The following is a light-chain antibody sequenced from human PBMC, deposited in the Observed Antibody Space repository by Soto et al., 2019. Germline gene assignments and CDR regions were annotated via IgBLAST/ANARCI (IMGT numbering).Light chain of an antibody. CDR3: QQYDNLPGT. J-gene: IGKJ1*01. CDR2: DAS. V-gene: IGKV1-33*01. CDR1: QDISNY. Sequence: DIQMTQSPSSLSASVGDRVTITCQASQDISNYLNWYQQKPGKAPKLLIYDASTLEIGVPSRFSGSGSGTDFTFTISSLQPEDTATYYCQQYDNLPGTFGQGTKVEIK.